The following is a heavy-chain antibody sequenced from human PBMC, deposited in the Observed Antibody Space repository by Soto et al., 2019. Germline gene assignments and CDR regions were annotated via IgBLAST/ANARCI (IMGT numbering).Heavy chain of an antibody. CDR1: GYTFTSYD. CDR3: AGEGMGGSYPDY. Sequence: QVQLVQSGAEVKKPGASVKVSCKASGYTFTSYDINWVRQATGQGLEWMGWMNPNSGNTGYAQKFQGRVTMTRKTSIRTAYRELGSLRSEDTAVYYWAGEGMGGSYPDYWGQGTLVTVSS. D-gene: IGHD1-26*01. J-gene: IGHJ4*02. V-gene: IGHV1-8*01. CDR2: MNPNSGNT.